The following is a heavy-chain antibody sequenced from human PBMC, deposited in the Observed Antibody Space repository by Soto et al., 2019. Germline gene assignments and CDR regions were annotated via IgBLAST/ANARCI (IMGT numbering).Heavy chain of an antibody. V-gene: IGHV3-30*18. CDR1: GFTFDNYG. D-gene: IGHD3-10*01. Sequence: QVKLVESGGGVVQPGTSLRLSCDASGFTFDNYGMHWVRQAPGKGLEWVIVISFDGRNTDYADSVKGRFTISRDNSKNTVYLHMTSLRAEDTAVYYCVKQSGPGSYYKVGSGGHFDHWGQGTLVTVSS. CDR3: VKQSGPGSYYKVGSGGHFDH. CDR2: ISFDGRNT. J-gene: IGHJ4*02.